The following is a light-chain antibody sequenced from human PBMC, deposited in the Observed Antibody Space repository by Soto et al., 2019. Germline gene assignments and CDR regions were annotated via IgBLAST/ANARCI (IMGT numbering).Light chain of an antibody. Sequence: EIVLTQSPGTLSLSPGERATLSCRASQSVSSSYLAWYQQKPGQAPRLLIYGASSTATGIPDRFSGSVSGTVCTLTISRLEPEYFAVYYRQQNCSSPPWTFGQGTEVEIK. CDR1: QSVSSSY. V-gene: IGKV3-20*01. CDR3: QQNCSSPPWT. CDR2: GAS. J-gene: IGKJ1*01.